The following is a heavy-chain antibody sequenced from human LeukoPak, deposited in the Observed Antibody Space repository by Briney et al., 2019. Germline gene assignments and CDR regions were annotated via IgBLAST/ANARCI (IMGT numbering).Heavy chain of an antibody. CDR3: AREDPALSYGLDY. J-gene: IGHJ4*02. Sequence: ASVKVSCKASGYTFSSYAIHWVRQAPARRLEWMGWINAGNGNTKYSQKFQGRVTITRDTSASTTYMGLSSLTSEDTAVYYCAREDPALSYGLDYWGQGILVTVSS. D-gene: IGHD5-18*01. V-gene: IGHV1-3*01. CDR2: INAGNGNT. CDR1: GYTFSSYA.